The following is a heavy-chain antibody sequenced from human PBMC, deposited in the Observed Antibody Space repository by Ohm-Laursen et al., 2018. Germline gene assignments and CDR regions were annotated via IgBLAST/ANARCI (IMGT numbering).Heavy chain of an antibody. Sequence: ASVKVSCKASGYTFTSYDINWVRQATGQGLEWMGWMNPTSGNTGYAEKFQGRVTMTRNTSISTAYMELSSLGSEDTAEYYCTREASGDYGYFDLWGRGTLVTVSA. J-gene: IGHJ2*01. CDR1: GYTFTSYD. CDR2: MNPTSGNT. D-gene: IGHD6-6*01. CDR3: TREASGDYGYFDL. V-gene: IGHV1-8*01.